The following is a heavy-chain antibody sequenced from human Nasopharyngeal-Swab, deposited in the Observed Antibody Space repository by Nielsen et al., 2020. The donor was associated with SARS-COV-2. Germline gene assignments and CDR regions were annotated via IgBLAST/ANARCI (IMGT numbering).Heavy chain of an antibody. CDR3: ARPGSVPLYAFDL. CDR1: GGSFSGYY. CDR2: INHSGST. D-gene: IGHD5/OR15-5a*01. Sequence: GSLRLSCAVYGGSFSGYYWSWIRQPPGKGLEWIGEINHSGSTNYNPSLKSRVTISVDTSKNQFSLKLSSVTAADTAVYYCARPGSVPLYAFDLWGQGTMVTVSS. V-gene: IGHV4-34*01. J-gene: IGHJ3*01.